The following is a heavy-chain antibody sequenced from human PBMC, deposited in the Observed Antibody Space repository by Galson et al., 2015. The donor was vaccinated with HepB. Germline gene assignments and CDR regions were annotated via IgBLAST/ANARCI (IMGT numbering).Heavy chain of an antibody. J-gene: IGHJ4*02. V-gene: IGHV3-30*04. CDR2: ISYDGSNK. CDR1: GFTFSSYA. CDR3: ARGIHGSGSYYSTPPFDY. D-gene: IGHD3-10*01. Sequence: SLRLSCAASGFTFSSYAMHWVRQAPGKGLEWVAVISYDGSNKYYADSVKGRFTISRDNSKNTLYLQMNSLRAEDTAVYYCARGIHGSGSYYSTPPFDYWGQGTLVTVSS.